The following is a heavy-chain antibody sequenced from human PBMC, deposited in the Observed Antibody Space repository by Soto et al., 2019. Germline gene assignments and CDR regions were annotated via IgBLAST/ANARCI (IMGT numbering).Heavy chain of an antibody. CDR3: AAVIGGYSGPSTFDY. CDR1: GFTFTSSA. CDR2: IVVGSGNT. D-gene: IGHD5-12*01. Sequence: SVKVSCKASGFTFTSSAMQWVRQARGQRLEWIGWIVVGSGNTNYAQKFQERVTITRDMSTSTAYMELSSLRSEDTAVYYCAAVIGGYSGPSTFDYWGQGTLVTVSS. V-gene: IGHV1-58*02. J-gene: IGHJ4*02.